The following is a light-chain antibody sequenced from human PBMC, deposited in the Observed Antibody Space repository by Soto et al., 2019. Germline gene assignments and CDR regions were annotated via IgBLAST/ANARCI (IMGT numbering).Light chain of an antibody. CDR2: AAS. CDR3: QQSHSIPWT. J-gene: IGKJ1*01. V-gene: IGKV1-39*01. Sequence: DIQRTQSPSSLSTSVGDRVTITRRASQSIGRNLNWYPQTPGKAPKLXIYAASHLQSGVPSPFSGSGSGAAFTLAISSLKPEDVATDSCQQSHSIPWTFSQGTKVDIK. CDR1: QSIGRN.